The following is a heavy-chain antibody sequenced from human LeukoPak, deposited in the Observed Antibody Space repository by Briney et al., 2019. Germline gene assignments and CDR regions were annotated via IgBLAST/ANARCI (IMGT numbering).Heavy chain of an antibody. Sequence: ASMKVSCKVSGYTLTELSMHWVRQAPGKGLEWMGGFDPEDGETIYAQKFQGRVTMTEDTSTDTAYMELSSLRSEDTAVYYCATPAFITGTTIDYWGQGTLVTVSS. V-gene: IGHV1-24*01. CDR1: GYTLTELS. CDR3: ATPAFITGTTIDY. J-gene: IGHJ4*02. D-gene: IGHD1-7*01. CDR2: FDPEDGET.